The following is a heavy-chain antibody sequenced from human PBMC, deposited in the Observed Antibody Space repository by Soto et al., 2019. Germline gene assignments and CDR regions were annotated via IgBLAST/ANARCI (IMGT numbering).Heavy chain of an antibody. CDR1: GFTSRNYG. Sequence: EVHLVESGGAVVQPGGSRRLSCLPPGFTSRNYGMHGVRQVPGGGRVGASRIDTDGSTTSYADFAKGRFTISRDNAKSTLSLQMNSLRAEDTAIYYCACSRRPARLGPKGAIDYWGQGTLVTVSS. CDR3: ACSRRPARLGPKGAIDY. D-gene: IGHD2-15*01. CDR2: IDTDGSTT. J-gene: IGHJ4*02. V-gene: IGHV3-74*01.